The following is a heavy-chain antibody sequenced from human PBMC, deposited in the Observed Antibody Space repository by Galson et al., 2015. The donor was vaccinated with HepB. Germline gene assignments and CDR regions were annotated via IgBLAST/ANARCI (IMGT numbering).Heavy chain of an antibody. D-gene: IGHD6-19*01. CDR1: GYTFTSYH. CDR3: ARDGIAVAGSIDY. J-gene: IGHJ4*02. Sequence: SVKVSCKASGYTFTSYHMHWVRQAPGQGLEWMGIINPSGGSTSYAQKLQGRVTMTRDTSTSTVYMELSSLRSEDTAVYYCARDGIAVAGSIDYWGQGTLVTVSS. CDR2: INPSGGST. V-gene: IGHV1-46*04.